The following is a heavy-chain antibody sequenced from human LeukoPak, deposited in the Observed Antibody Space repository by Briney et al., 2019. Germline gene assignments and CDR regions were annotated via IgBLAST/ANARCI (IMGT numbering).Heavy chain of an antibody. CDR1: GYTFSSYD. CDR3: AKRATPRATVTTAFYMDV. Sequence: ASVKVSCKASGYTFSSYDINWVQQATGQGLEWMGWMNPNSGNTGYAQKFQGRVTMTRNTSISTAYMELSSLRSEDTAVYYCAKRATPRATVTTAFYMDVWGRGTTVTVSS. CDR2: MNPNSGNT. J-gene: IGHJ6*03. V-gene: IGHV1-8*02. D-gene: IGHD4-17*01.